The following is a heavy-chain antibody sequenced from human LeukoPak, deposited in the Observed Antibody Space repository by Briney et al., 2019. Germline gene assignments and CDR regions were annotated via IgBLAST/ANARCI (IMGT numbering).Heavy chain of an antibody. D-gene: IGHD3-3*01. CDR1: GYSICSGYY. CDR2: IYHSGST. Sequence: SETLSVTCTVSGYSICSGYYWGWIRQPPGKGLEWIGSIYHSGSTYYNPSLKSRVTISVDTSKNQFSLKLSSVTAADTAVYYCARDTYYDFWSGSYDYWGQGTLVTVSS. J-gene: IGHJ4*02. V-gene: IGHV4-38-2*02. CDR3: ARDTYYDFWSGSYDY.